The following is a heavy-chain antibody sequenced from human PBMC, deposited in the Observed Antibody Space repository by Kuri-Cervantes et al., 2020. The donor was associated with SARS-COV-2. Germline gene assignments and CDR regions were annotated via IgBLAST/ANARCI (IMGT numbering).Heavy chain of an antibody. Sequence: SETLSLTCTVSGGSISSSSYYWGWIRQPPGKGLEWIGSIYYSGSTYYNPSLKSRVTISVDTSKNQFSLKLSSVTAADTAVYYCAREVSSEQLVAFDYWGQGTLGTVSS. CDR2: IYYSGST. V-gene: IGHV4-39*02. J-gene: IGHJ4*02. CDR1: GGSISSSSYY. CDR3: AREVSSEQLVAFDY. D-gene: IGHD6-6*01.